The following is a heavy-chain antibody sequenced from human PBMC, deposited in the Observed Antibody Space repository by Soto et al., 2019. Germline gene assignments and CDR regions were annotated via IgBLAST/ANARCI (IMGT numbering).Heavy chain of an antibody. V-gene: IGHV1-69*02. Sequence: QVQLVQSGAEVKKPGSSVKVSCKASGGTFSSYTISWVRQAPGQGLEWMGRIIPILGIANYAQKLQGRVTIPADTSTSTAYMELSSLRSEDTAVYYCASGVEGNYYDRRCDYYYYGMDVWCQGTTVTVSS. CDR2: IIPILGIA. D-gene: IGHD3-22*01. J-gene: IGHJ6*02. CDR1: GGTFSSYT. CDR3: ASGVEGNYYDRRCDYYYYGMDV.